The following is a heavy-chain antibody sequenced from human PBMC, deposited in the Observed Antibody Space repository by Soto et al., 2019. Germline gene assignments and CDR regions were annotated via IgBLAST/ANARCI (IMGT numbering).Heavy chain of an antibody. CDR3: ARNPSIAARPNDY. J-gene: IGHJ4*02. CDR1: GFTFSSYS. D-gene: IGHD6-6*01. Sequence: EVQLVESGVGLVKPGGSLRLSCAASGFTFSSYSMNWVRQAPGKWLEWVSSISSSSSYIYYADSVKGRFTISRDNAKTSLYLQMNSLRAEETAVYYCARNPSIAARPNDYWGQGTLVTDSS. CDR2: ISSSSSYI. V-gene: IGHV3-21*01.